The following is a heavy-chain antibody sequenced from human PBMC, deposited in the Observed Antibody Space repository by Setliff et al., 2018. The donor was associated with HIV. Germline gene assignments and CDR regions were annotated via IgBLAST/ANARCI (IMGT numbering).Heavy chain of an antibody. CDR3: ARSYYGSTTSYGMDV. CDR1: GFTFSSNW. D-gene: IGHD3-10*01. V-gene: IGHV3-7*01. Sequence: GESLKISCAASGFTFSSNWMSWVRQAPGKGLEWVANIKQDGSEKYYVDSVKGRFTISRDNAEKSLYLQMDSLRAEDTAVYYCARSYYGSTTSYGMDVWGQGTTVTVSS. CDR2: IKQDGSEK. J-gene: IGHJ6*02.